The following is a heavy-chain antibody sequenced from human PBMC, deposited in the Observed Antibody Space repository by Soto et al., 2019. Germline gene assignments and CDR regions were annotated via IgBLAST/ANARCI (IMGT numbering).Heavy chain of an antibody. CDR3: AREGKYSSSWYRPHYYYYGMDV. CDR2: ISSSGSTI. J-gene: IGHJ6*02. Sequence: GGSLRLSCAASGFTFSSYEMNWVRQAPGKGLEWVSYISSSGSTIYYADSVKGRFTISRDNAKNSLYLQMNSLRAEDTAVYYCAREGKYSSSWYRPHYYYYGMDVWGQGTTVTVSS. CDR1: GFTFSSYE. V-gene: IGHV3-48*03. D-gene: IGHD6-13*01.